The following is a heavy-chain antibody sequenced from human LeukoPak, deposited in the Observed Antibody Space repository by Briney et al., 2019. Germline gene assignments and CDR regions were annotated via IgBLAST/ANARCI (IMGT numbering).Heavy chain of an antibody. Sequence: GGSLRLSCAASGFTFSSYAMSWVRQAPGKGLEWLSGFSGSGGGTYYADSVKGRFTISRDNSKNTLYLQMNRLRAEDTAVYYCAKDGEGITMIVVEDAFDIWGQGTMVTVSS. D-gene: IGHD3-22*01. V-gene: IGHV3-23*01. CDR3: AKDGEGITMIVVEDAFDI. CDR1: GFTFSSYA. CDR2: FSGSGGGT. J-gene: IGHJ3*02.